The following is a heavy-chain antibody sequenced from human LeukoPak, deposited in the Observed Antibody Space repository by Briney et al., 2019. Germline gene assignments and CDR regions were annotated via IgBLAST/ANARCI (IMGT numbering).Heavy chain of an antibody. CDR2: IRYDGSNK. CDR3: AKDTIKVTTIRRVPHYMDV. J-gene: IGHJ6*03. V-gene: IGHV3-30*02. D-gene: IGHD5-12*01. Sequence: EGSLRLSCAASGFTFSSYGMHWVRQAPGKGLEWVSFIRYDGSNKYCADSVKGRFTISRDISRNTLYLQMNSLRAEDTAVYYCAKDTIKVTTIRRVPHYMDVWGKGTTVTISS. CDR1: GFTFSSYG.